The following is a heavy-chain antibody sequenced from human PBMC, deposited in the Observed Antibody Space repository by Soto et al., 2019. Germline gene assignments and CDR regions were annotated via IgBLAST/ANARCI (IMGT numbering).Heavy chain of an antibody. Sequence: SETVSLTCTVSRGSIYRSGYYWGWIRQPPGRGREWIGNIGXNGVNYSNPSLQSRVTISRDTAKNKFSMKLTSVTAADTDLYYCGEVLVGATGQTDSDPLGPGTLVTVSS. CDR2: IGXNGVN. V-gene: IGHV4-39*01. J-gene: IGHJ5*02. CDR3: GEVLVGATGQTDSDP. CDR1: RGSIYRSGYY. D-gene: IGHD2-15*01.